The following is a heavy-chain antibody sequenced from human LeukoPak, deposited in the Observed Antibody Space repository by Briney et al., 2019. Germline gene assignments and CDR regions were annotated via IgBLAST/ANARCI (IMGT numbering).Heavy chain of an antibody. CDR1: GFTFTSYA. CDR3: AKDGPLVGPYYFDY. D-gene: IGHD1-26*01. V-gene: IGHV3-23*01. Sequence: GGSLRLSCAASGFTFTSYAMNWVRQAPGKGLEWVSAISGSGVSTYYADSVKGRFTISRDNSKNTLYLQMNSLRAEDTAVYYCAKDGPLVGPYYFDYWGQGTLVTVSS. J-gene: IGHJ4*02. CDR2: ISGSGVST.